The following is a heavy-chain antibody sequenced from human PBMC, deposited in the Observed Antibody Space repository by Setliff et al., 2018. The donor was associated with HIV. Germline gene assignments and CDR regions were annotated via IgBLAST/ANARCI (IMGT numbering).Heavy chain of an antibody. J-gene: IGHJ4*02. CDR2: IKSGGTA. D-gene: IGHD2-15*01. Sequence: GGSLRLSCAASGFSFSGAWMRWVRQAPGKGLEWVAQIKSGGTADYAAPVKGRFTISRDDSKNVVSLQMDSLKTEDTAIYYCSRAPRFHKGGFDIWGQGIAVTAPQ. V-gene: IGHV3-15*01. CDR3: SRAPRFHKGGFDI. CDR1: GFSFSGAW.